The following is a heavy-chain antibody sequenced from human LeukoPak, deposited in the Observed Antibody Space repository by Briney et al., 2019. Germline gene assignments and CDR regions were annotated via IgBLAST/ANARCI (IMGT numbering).Heavy chain of an antibody. V-gene: IGHV1-69*13. D-gene: IGHD1-26*01. Sequence: AASVTVSCKPYGGTFSSYAINWVRQAPGQGLEWMGGIIPIFGTANYAQKFQGRVAITADESTSYMELSSLRSEDTAVYYCARATRSGPHHYNWFDPWGQGTLVTVSS. CDR1: GGTFSSYA. CDR3: ARATRSGPHHYNWFDP. CDR2: IIPIFGTA. J-gene: IGHJ5*02.